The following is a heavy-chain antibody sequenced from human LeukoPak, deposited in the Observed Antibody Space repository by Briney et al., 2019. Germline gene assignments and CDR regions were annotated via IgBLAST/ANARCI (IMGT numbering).Heavy chain of an antibody. CDR2: ISGSGGTT. V-gene: IGHV3-23*01. J-gene: IGHJ3*02. CDR3: AKDKDDGFDI. CDR1: GFTFSSYA. Sequence: GGSLRLSCAASGFTFSSYAMSWVRQAPGEGLEWVSAISGSGGTTYYADSVKGRFTISRDKSKNTLYLQMNSLRAEDTAVYYCAKDKDDGFDIWGQGTMVTVSS.